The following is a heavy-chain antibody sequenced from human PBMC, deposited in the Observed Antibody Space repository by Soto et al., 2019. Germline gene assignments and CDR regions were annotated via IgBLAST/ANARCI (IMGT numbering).Heavy chain of an antibody. D-gene: IGHD6-6*01. V-gene: IGHV1-69*02. Sequence: QVQLVQSGAEVKKPGSSVKVSCKASGGTFSSYTISWVRQAPGQGLEWMGRIIPILGIANYAQKFQGRVTITADKSTSTAYMELSSLRSEDTAVYYCASSRHKGIAARLNDYWGQGTLVTVSS. CDR3: ASSRHKGIAARLNDY. CDR2: IIPILGIA. J-gene: IGHJ4*02. CDR1: GGTFSSYT.